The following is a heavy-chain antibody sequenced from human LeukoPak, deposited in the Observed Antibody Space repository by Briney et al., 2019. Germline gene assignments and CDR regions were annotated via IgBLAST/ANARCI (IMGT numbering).Heavy chain of an antibody. Sequence: GGSLRLSCATSGFTVRSNFMSWVRQAPGKGLEWVANMYSGGNTDYADSVKGRFTIPKDSSRNTLYLQMNSLRVEDTALYYCARDRDGVSFDFWGRGTLVTVSS. D-gene: IGHD3-3*01. CDR1: GFTVRSNF. CDR3: ARDRDGVSFDF. V-gene: IGHV3-53*01. J-gene: IGHJ4*02. CDR2: MYSGGNT.